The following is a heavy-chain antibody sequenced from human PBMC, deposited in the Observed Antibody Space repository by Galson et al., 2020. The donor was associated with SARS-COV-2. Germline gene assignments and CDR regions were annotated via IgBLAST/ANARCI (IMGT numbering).Heavy chain of an antibody. CDR1: GFSFKDAW. D-gene: IGHD1-20*01. CDR3: TTDGGILIRPLFDY. CDR2: IKSKTDGGGT. J-gene: IGHJ4*02. Sequence: GESLKISCVASGFSFKDAWMGWVRQAPGQGLEWVGRIKSKTDGGGTEFAAPVKGRFTISVDFSRDTVFLQMNRLRAGDTAVYYCTTDGGILIRPLFDYWGQGTRVTVSS. V-gene: IGHV3-15*01.